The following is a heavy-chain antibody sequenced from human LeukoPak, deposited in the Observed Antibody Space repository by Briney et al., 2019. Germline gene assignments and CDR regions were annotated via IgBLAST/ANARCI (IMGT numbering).Heavy chain of an antibody. Sequence: ASVKVSCKASGGTFSSYAISWVRQAPGQGLEWMGGIIPIFGTANYAQKSQGRVTITADKSTSTAYMELSSLRSEDTAVYYCARDPGSVGGPGGWGQGTLVTVSS. J-gene: IGHJ4*02. D-gene: IGHD3-10*01. CDR2: IIPIFGTA. CDR1: GGTFSSYA. V-gene: IGHV1-69*06. CDR3: ARDPGSVGGPGG.